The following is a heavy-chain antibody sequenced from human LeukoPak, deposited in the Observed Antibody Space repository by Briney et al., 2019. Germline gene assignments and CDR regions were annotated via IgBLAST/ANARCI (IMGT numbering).Heavy chain of an antibody. CDR1: GGSISNTNW. J-gene: IGHJ5*01. V-gene: IGHV4-4*02. CDR3: ARNFDS. CDR2: ISHSGST. Sequence: PSETLSLTCAVSGGSISNTNWGSWVRQPPGKGLEWIGEISHSGSTNYNPSLKPRITLSVDKSKNQFSLKLNSVTVADTAVYYCARNFDSWGQGTLVTVSS.